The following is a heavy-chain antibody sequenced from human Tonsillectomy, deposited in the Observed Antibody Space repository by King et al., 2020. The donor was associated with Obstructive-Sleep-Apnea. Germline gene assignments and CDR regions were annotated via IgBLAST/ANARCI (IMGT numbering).Heavy chain of an antibody. J-gene: IGHJ4*02. CDR2: FNPGGGAP. Sequence: QLVQSGAGVKKPGASVKISCKASGYILTSYDMHWVRQVPGQGLELMGGFNPGGGAPTLAQGFQGRGSMTTDTSTSTVYMELTGLRSEDTAVYFCARDSGFAPFDFWGRGTLVAVSS. D-gene: IGHD5-12*01. CDR3: ARDSGFAPFDF. CDR1: GYILTSYD. V-gene: IGHV1-46*01.